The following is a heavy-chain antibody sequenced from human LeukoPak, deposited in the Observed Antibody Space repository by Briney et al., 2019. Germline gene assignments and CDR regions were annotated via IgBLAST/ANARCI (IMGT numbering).Heavy chain of an antibody. V-gene: IGHV4-30-4*08. CDR2: IYYSGST. CDR3: ARGRLGQQLVFFRGYYFDY. D-gene: IGHD6-13*01. Sequence: SETLSLTCTVSGGSISSGDYYWSWIRQPPGKGLEWIGYIYYSGSTYYNPSLKSRVTISVDTSKNQSSLKLSSVTAADTAVYYCARGRLGQQLVFFRGYYFDYWGQGTLATVSS. CDR1: GGSISSGDYY. J-gene: IGHJ4*02.